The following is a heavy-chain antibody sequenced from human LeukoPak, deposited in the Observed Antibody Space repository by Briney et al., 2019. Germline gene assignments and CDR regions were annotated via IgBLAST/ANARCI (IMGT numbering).Heavy chain of an antibody. CDR2: IMPIFGTA. CDR1: GGTFSSYD. J-gene: IGHJ4*02. V-gene: IGHV1-69*13. Sequence: SVKVSCKASGGTFSSYDISWVRQAPGQGLEWMGGIMPIFGTANYAQKFQGRVTITADESTSTAYMELSSLRSEDTAVYYCARDLYYYDSSGYLDYWGQGTLVTVSS. D-gene: IGHD3-22*01. CDR3: ARDLYYYDSSGYLDY.